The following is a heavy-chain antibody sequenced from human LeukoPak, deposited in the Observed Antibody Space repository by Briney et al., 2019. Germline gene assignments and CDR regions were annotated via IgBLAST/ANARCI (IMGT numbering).Heavy chain of an antibody. D-gene: IGHD6-19*01. CDR3: ARSSGWLNFDY. CDR2: ISYDGSNK. Sequence: GGSLRLSCAASGFTFSSYAMHWVRQAPGKGLEWVAVISYDGSNKYCADSVKGRFTISRDNSKNTLYLQMNSLRAEDTAVYYCARSSGWLNFDYWGQGTLVTVSS. J-gene: IGHJ4*02. CDR1: GFTFSSYA. V-gene: IGHV3-30-3*01.